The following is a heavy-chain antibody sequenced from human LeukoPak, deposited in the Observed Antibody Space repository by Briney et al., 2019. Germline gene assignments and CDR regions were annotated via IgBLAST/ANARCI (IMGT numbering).Heavy chain of an antibody. D-gene: IGHD3-22*01. V-gene: IGHV4-59*01. CDR3: ARARGLYDSSGYPLDAFDI. CDR1: GGSISSYY. CDR2: IYYSGST. J-gene: IGHJ3*02. Sequence: PSETLSLTCSVYGGSISSYYWSWIRQPPGKRLEWIGYIYYSGSTNYNPSLKSRVTISVDTSKNQCSLKLSSVTAADTAVYYCARARGLYDSSGYPLDAFDIWGQGTMVTVSS.